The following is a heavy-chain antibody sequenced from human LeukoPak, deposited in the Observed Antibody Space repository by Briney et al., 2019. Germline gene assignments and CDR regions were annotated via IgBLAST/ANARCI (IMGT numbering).Heavy chain of an antibody. CDR1: GFTFSSYG. Sequence: GRSLRLSCAASGFTFSSYGMHWVRQAPGKGLEWVADISYDGSNKYYADSVKGRFTISRDNSKNTLYLQMNSLRAEDTAVYYCAKVTPRTGGFDYWGQGTLVTVPS. J-gene: IGHJ4*02. CDR3: AKVTPRTGGFDY. D-gene: IGHD1-14*01. V-gene: IGHV3-30*18. CDR2: ISYDGSNK.